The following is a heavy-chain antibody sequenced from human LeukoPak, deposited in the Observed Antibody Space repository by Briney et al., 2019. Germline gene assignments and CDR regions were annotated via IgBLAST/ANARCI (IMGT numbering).Heavy chain of an antibody. D-gene: IGHD3-22*01. V-gene: IGHV3-66*01. CDR1: GFTVSSNY. J-gene: IGHJ4*02. CDR2: IYSGGST. CDR3: ARDYYDSSGYYSLDY. Sequence: GGSLRPSCAASGFTVSSNYMSWVRQAPGKGLEWVSVIYSGGSTYYADSVKGRFTISRDNSKNTLYLQMNSLRAEDTAVYYCARDYYDSSGYYSLDYWGQGTLVTVSS.